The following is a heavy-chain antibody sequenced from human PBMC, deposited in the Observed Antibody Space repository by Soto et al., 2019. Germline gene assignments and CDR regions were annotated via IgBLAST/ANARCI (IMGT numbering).Heavy chain of an antibody. CDR2: ISGSGGST. CDR3: AKEGYDFGYYYFGMDV. D-gene: IGHD5-12*01. Sequence: PGGSLRLSCAASGFTFSSYAMSWVRQAPGKGLEWVSAISGSGGSTYYADSVKGRFTISRDNSKNTLYLQMNSLRAEDTAVYYCAKEGYDFGYYYFGMDVWGQGTTVTVYS. J-gene: IGHJ6*02. V-gene: IGHV3-23*01. CDR1: GFTFSSYA.